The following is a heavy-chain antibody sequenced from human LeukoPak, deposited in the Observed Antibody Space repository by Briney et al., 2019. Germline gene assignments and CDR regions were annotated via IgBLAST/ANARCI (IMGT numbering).Heavy chain of an antibody. CDR2: IIHSGSI. J-gene: IGHJ3*01. D-gene: IGHD3-22*01. V-gene: IGHV4-38-2*01. CDR3: ARMGISYYYDSSTYYPTAFDV. CDR1: GYSISSGYY. Sequence: PSETLSLTCGVSGYSISSGYYWGCIRRSPGKGLEWIATIIHSGSIYYNPSLKSRVTLSVDTSKNQFTLKLNSVTAADTAVYYCARMGISYYYDSSTYYPTAFDVWGQGTMVSVSS.